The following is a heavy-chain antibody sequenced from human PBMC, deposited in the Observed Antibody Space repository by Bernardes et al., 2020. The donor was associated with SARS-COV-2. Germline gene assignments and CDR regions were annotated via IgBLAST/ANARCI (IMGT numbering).Heavy chain of an antibody. V-gene: IGHV4-34*01. J-gene: IGHJ4*02. D-gene: IGHD3-16*01. CDR3: ARGVPATAYLSILDY. CDR2: INHSGST. Sequence: ETLSLTCAVYGGSFSGYYWSWIRQPPGKGLEWIGEINHSGSTNYNPSLKSRVTISVDTSKNQFSLKLSSVTAADTAVYYCARGVPATAYLSILDYWGQGTLVTVSS. CDR1: GGSFSGYY.